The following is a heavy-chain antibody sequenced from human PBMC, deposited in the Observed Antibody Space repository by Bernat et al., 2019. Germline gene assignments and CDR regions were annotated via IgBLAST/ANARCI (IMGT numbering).Heavy chain of an antibody. Sequence: EVQLVESGGGLVQPGGSLRLSCAASGFTFSSYWMHWVRQAPGKGLDWVSRINRDGSITSYADSVGGRFTISRDNAKNTLFLQMSSLRAEDTAVYYCVRIGYSTSSLGIDYCGQGALVIVSS. J-gene: IGHJ4*02. V-gene: IGHV3-74*01. CDR3: VRIGYSTSSLGIDY. D-gene: IGHD6-6*01. CDR2: INRDGSIT. CDR1: GFTFSSYW.